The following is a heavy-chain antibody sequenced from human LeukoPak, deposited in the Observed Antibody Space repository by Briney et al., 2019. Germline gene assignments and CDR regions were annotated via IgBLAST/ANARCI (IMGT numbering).Heavy chain of an antibody. CDR3: ARDLGRKGHIVVVTAMIS. CDR1: GFTFTSSA. J-gene: IGHJ4*02. V-gene: IGHV1-58*02. CDR2: IVVGSGNT. Sequence: SVKVSCKASGFTFTSSAMQWVRQARGQRLEWIGWIVVGSGNTNYAQKFQERVTITRDMSTSTAYMELSSLRSEDTAVYYCARDLGRKGHIVVVTAMISWGQGTLVTVSS. D-gene: IGHD2-21*02.